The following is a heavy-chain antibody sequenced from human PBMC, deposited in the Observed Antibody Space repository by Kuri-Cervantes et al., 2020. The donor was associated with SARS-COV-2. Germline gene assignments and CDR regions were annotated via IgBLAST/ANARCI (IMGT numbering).Heavy chain of an antibody. J-gene: IGHJ5*02. CDR2: IKNSGST. V-gene: IGHV4-39*02. CDR3: ARDSAALGGFGELLPNWFDP. CDR1: GVSISSIGYY. D-gene: IGHD3-10*01. Sequence: SETLSLTCTVSGVSISSIGYYWGWIRQPPGKGLEWIGTIKNSGSTYQNPSLKSRVTISVDTSKNQFSLKLTSVIAADTAVYYCARDSAALGGFGELLPNWFDPWGQGTLVTVSS.